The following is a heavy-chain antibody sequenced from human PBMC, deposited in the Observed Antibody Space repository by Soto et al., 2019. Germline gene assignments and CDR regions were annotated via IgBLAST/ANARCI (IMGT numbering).Heavy chain of an antibody. CDR2: TYYRSRVFS. CDR1: GDSVSSYSAA. D-gene: IGHD3-10*01. J-gene: IGHJ5*02. V-gene: IGHV6-1*01. Sequence: QTRSLTCAISGDSVSSYSAACNWIRQTPSGGLEWLGRTYYRSRVFSDYAESVKSRIIINPDKSKNQFSLQLKSVNTEDTAVYYCVRDRYSSSGWFDPWGQGTPVTVS. CDR3: VRDRYSSSGWFDP.